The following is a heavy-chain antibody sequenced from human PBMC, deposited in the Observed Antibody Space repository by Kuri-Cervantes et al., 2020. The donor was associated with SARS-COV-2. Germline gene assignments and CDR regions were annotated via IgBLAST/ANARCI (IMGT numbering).Heavy chain of an antibody. CDR1: GYTFTSYY. J-gene: IGHJ4*02. CDR3: ARDVFPAYYCDSSGPTPGMW. Sequence: ASVKVSCKASGYTFTSYYMLWVRQAPGQGLEWMGIINPSGGSTSYAQKFQGRVTMTRDTSTSTVCMELSSLRSEDTAVYYCARDVFPAYYCDSSGPTPGMWWGQGTLVTVSS. V-gene: IGHV1-46*01. CDR2: INPSGGST. D-gene: IGHD3-22*01.